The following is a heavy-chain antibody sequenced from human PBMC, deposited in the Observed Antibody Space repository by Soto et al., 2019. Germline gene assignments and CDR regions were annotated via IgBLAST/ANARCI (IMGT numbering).Heavy chain of an antibody. CDR2: ISYDGSNK. CDR3: ARDASSSWYHNYYYYGMDV. CDR1: GFTFSSYA. D-gene: IGHD6-13*01. V-gene: IGHV3-30-3*01. J-gene: IGHJ6*02. Sequence: QVQLVESGGGVVQPGRSLRLSCAASGFTFSSYAMHWVRQAPGKGLEWVAVISYDGSNKYYADSVKGRFTISRDNSXNXLXXQMNSLRAEDTAVYYCARDASSSWYHNYYYYGMDVWGQGTTVTVSS.